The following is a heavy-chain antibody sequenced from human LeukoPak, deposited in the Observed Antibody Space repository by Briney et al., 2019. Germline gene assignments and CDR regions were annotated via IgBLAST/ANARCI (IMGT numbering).Heavy chain of an antibody. V-gene: IGHV3-49*03. CDR3: TRADYGGNAGGF. CDR1: GFTFGDYA. D-gene: IGHD4-23*01. CDR2: IRAKTYGGTT. J-gene: IGHJ4*02. Sequence: GGSLRLSCTASGFTFGDYAMSWFRQAPGKGLEWVGFIRAKTYGGTTQYAASVKDRFTISKDDSKSIAYLQMNSLKTEDTAVYYCTRADYGGNAGGFWGQGTLVTVSS.